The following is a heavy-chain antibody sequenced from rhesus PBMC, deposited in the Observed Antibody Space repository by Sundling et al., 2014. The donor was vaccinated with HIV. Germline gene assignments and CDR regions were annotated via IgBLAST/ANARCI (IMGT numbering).Heavy chain of an antibody. V-gene: IGHV4-169*01. CDR2: IYGSGSST. J-gene: IGHJ4*01. D-gene: IGHD3-3*01. CDR3: ARRWTGYYFDY. Sequence: QVQLQESGPGLVKASETLSLTCAVSGGSISSNYWSWIRQAPGKGLEWIGYIYGSGSSTNYNPSLKSRVTLSVDMSKNQFSLKLSSVTAADTAVYYCARRWTGYYFDYWGQGVLVTVSS. CDR1: GGSISSNY.